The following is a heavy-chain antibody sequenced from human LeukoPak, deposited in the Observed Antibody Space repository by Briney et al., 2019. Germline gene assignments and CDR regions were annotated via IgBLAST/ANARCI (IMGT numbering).Heavy chain of an antibody. V-gene: IGHV3-30*02. CDR1: GFTFSSYG. D-gene: IGHD3-9*01. J-gene: IGHJ4*02. CDR2: IRYDGSNK. Sequence: GGSLRLSCAASGFTFSSYGMYWVRQAPGKGLEWVAFIRYDGSNKYYADSVKGRFTISRDNSKNTLYLQMNSLRAEDTAVYYCAKDATYYDILTGFYYFDYWGQGTLVTVSS. CDR3: AKDATYYDILTGFYYFDY.